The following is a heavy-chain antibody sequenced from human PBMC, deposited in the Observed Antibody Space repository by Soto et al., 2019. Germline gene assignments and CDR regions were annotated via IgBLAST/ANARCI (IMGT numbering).Heavy chain of an antibody. CDR2: IKSDGSGT. J-gene: IGHJ4*02. CDR3: ARGDGDYYDGNGYLGRH. V-gene: IGHV3-74*01. Sequence: EVQLVESGGGSVQPGGSLRLSCAASGFTFSSYWMHWVRQAPGKGLVWVSRIKSDGSGTYYADSVKGRLTISRDNAKNTLYLQMNSLRAEDTAVYYCARGDGDYYDGNGYLGRHWGQGTLVTVSP. CDR1: GFTFSSYW. D-gene: IGHD3-22*01.